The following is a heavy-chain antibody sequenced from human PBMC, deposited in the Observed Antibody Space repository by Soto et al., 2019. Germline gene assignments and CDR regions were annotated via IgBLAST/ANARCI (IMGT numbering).Heavy chain of an antibody. Sequence: QMQVVQSGPEVKKPETSVKVPCKTSGFTFSNSAVQWVRQARGQRLEWIGWIIIASGQTNYAQNLQERITITRDMSTSTAYMELSSLRSDDTAIYYCAAELYTAGRCCSFNIWGQGTMVTVSS. CDR2: IIIASGQT. CDR3: AAELYTAGRCCSFNI. V-gene: IGHV1-58*01. J-gene: IGHJ3*02. D-gene: IGHD2-15*01. CDR1: GFTFSNSA.